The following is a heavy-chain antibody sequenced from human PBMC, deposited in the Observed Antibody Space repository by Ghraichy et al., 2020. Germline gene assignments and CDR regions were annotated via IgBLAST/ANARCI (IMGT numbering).Heavy chain of an antibody. J-gene: IGHJ6*02. Sequence: SLRLSCAASGFTFSSYAMSWVRQAPGKGLEWVSAISGSGGSTYYADSVKGRFTISRDNSKNTLYLQMNSLRAEDTAVYYCAKATVGATHSYYYYGMDVWGQGTTVTVSS. D-gene: IGHD1-26*01. CDR1: GFTFSSYA. CDR3: AKATVGATHSYYYYGMDV. CDR2: ISGSGGST. V-gene: IGHV3-23*01.